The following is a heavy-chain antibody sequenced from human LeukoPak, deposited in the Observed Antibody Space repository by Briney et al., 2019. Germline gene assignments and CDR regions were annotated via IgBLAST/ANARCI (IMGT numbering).Heavy chain of an antibody. CDR2: INPNSGGT. CDR3: ARPKPGTSTTGAFDI. CDR1: GYTFTGYY. J-gene: IGHJ3*02. Sequence: ASVKVSCKASGYTFTGYYMHWVRQAPGQGLEWMGWINPNSGGTNYAQKFQGRVTMTRDTSISTAYMELSRLRSDDTAVYYCARPKPGTSTTGAFDIWGQGTMVTVSS. D-gene: IGHD1-1*01. V-gene: IGHV1-2*02.